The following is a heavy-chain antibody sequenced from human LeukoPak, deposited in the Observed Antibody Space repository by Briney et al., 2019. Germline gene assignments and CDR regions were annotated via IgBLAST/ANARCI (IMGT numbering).Heavy chain of an antibody. Sequence: ASVRVSCKASGYTFIDYSIYWVRQAPGQGLEWMGWINPNSGGTNYAQKFQGRVTMTRDTSVNTAYMELSRLTSDDTAVYYCAKGGGGDYFSWSDLWGQGTLVSVSS. D-gene: IGHD4-17*01. J-gene: IGHJ5*02. CDR2: INPNSGGT. CDR1: GYTFIDYS. CDR3: AKGGGGDYFSWSDL. V-gene: IGHV1-2*02.